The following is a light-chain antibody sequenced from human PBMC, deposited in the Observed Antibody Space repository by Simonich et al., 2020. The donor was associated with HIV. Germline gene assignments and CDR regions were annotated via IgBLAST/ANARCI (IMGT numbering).Light chain of an antibody. V-gene: IGLV2-23*01. Sequence: QSALTQPASVSGSPGQSITISCTGTSSDVGSYNLVSWYQQFPGKAPKLMIYEGNKRPSGVSNRFSGSKSGNTASLTISWLQAEDEADYYCCSYAGSSTLVFGGGTKLTVL. CDR1: SSDVGSYNL. J-gene: IGLJ3*02. CDR2: EGN. CDR3: CSYAGSSTLV.